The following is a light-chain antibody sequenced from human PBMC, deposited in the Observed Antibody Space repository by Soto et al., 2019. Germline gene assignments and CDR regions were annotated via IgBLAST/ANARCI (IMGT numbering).Light chain of an antibody. CDR1: RSDVGGYNY. CDR3: SSFAGINDKLL. V-gene: IGLV2-8*01. J-gene: IGLJ2*01. CDR2: EVT. Sequence: QSALTQPPSASGSPGQSVTISCTGTRSDVGGYNYVSWYQQLPGKAPKLIIYEVTRRPSGVPDRFSGCKSGNTASLTVSGLQADDEADYYCSSFAGINDKLLFGGGTKLTVL.